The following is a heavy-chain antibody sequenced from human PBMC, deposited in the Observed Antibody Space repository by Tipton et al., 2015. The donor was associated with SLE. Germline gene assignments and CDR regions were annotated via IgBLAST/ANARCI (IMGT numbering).Heavy chain of an antibody. J-gene: IGHJ4*02. CDR2: INHSGST. Sequence: TLSLTCAVYGGSFSGYYWSWIRQPPGKGLEWIGEINHSGSTNYNPSLKSRVTISVDTSKNQFSLKLSSVTAADPAVYYCASGGRDGYTPPNFDYWGQGTLVTVSS. CDR3: ASGGRDGYTPPNFDY. CDR1: GGSFSGYY. D-gene: IGHD5-24*01. V-gene: IGHV4-34*01.